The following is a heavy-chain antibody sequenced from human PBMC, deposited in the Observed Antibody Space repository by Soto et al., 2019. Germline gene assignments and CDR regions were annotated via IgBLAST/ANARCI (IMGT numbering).Heavy chain of an antibody. CDR3: AREPRTAVADTYNWFDP. CDR1: GDSVSSDSAA. CDR2: TYYRSKWYN. V-gene: IGHV6-1*01. J-gene: IGHJ5*02. Sequence: SQTLSLTCAISGDSVSSDSAAWNWIRQSPSRGLEWLGRTYYRSKWYNDYAVSVKSRITINPDTSKNQFSLQLNSVTPEDTAVYYCAREPRTAVADTYNWFDPWGQGTLVTVSS. D-gene: IGHD6-19*01.